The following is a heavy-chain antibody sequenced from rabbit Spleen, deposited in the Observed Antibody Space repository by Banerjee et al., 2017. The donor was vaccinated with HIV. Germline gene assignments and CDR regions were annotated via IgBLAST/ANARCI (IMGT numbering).Heavy chain of an antibody. CDR3: ARSGYVGWGGDGDLMGNKL. CDR2: IYTGSSGNT. Sequence: QSLEESGGDLVKPGASLTLTCTASGFSFSNRHWICWVRQAPGKGLEWIACIYTGSSGNTYYASWAKGRFTISSDNAQNTVDLQMNSLTAADTATYFCARSGYVGWGGDGDLMGNKLWCPGTLVTVS. D-gene: IGHD4-1*01. V-gene: IGHV1S40*01. J-gene: IGHJ4*01. CDR1: GFSFSNRHW.